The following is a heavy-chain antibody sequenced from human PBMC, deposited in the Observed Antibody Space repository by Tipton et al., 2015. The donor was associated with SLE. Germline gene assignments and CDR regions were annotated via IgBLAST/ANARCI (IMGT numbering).Heavy chain of an antibody. V-gene: IGHV4-59*01. D-gene: IGHD3-3*01. CDR3: ARDVTIFGVAGNWFDP. J-gene: IGHJ5*02. CDR2: IYYSGST. Sequence: TLSLTCTVSGGSISSYYWSWIRQPPGKGLEWIGYIYYSGSTNYNPSLESRVTISVDTSKNQFSLKLSSVTAADTAVYYCARDVTIFGVAGNWFDPWGQGTLVTVSS. CDR1: GGSISSYY.